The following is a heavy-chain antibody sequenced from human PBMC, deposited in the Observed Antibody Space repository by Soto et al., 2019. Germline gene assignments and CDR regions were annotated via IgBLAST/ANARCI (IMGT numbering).Heavy chain of an antibody. CDR1: GFIFSSYW. J-gene: IGHJ4*02. CDR3: ARDYDSSGYPRYYFDY. V-gene: IGHV3-7*01. Sequence: PGGSLRLSCAASGFIFSSYWMSWVRQAPGKGLEWVANIKQDGSNKYYADSVKGRFTISRDNSKNTLYLQMNSLRAEDTAVYYCARDYDSSGYPRYYFDYWGQGTLVTVSS. CDR2: IKQDGSNK. D-gene: IGHD3-22*01.